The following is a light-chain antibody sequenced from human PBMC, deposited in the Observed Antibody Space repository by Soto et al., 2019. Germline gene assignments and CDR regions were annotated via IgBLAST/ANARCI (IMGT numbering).Light chain of an antibody. CDR1: QTISSW. J-gene: IGKJ1*01. CDR2: KAS. Sequence: DIQMTQSPSTLSGSVGDRVTITCRASQTISSWLAWYQQKPGKATKLLIYKASTLKSGVPSRFSGSGSGTDITLTISSMPPDDFATYYCQQYNSQSTFGQGTKVDIK. CDR3: QQYNSQST. V-gene: IGKV1-5*03.